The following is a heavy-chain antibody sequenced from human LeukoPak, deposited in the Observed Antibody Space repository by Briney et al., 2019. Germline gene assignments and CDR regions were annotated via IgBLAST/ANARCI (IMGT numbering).Heavy chain of an antibody. D-gene: IGHD2-2*01. J-gene: IGHJ5*02. CDR2: IYYSGST. V-gene: IGHV4-59*01. Sequence: KASETLSLTCTVSGGSISSYYWSWIRQPPGKGLEWIGYIYYSGSTNYSPSLKSRVTISVDTSKNQFSLKLSSVTAADTAVYYCARGGATSPAPRFDPWGQGTLVTVSS. CDR3: ARGGATSPAPRFDP. CDR1: GGSISSYY.